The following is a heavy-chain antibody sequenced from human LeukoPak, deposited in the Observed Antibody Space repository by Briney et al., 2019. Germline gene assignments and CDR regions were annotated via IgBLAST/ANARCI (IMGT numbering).Heavy chain of an antibody. CDR1: GGSISSSSYY. J-gene: IGHJ4*02. CDR2: IYYSGST. V-gene: IGHV4-39*07. D-gene: IGHD5-24*01. Sequence: KASETLSLTCTVSGGSISSSSYYWGWIRQPPGKGLEWIGSIYYSGSTYYNPSLKSRVTISVDTSKNQFSLKLSSVTAADTAVYYCAREGDGGLFDYWGQGTLVTVSS. CDR3: AREGDGGLFDY.